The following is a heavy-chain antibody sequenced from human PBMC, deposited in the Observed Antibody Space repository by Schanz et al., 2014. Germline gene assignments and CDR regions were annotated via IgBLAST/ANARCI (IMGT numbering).Heavy chain of an antibody. CDR2: INQDGSQK. CDR1: GFTVSNNY. J-gene: IGHJ6*02. CDR3: ATQYCSGTTCYTDSWDH. V-gene: IGHV3-7*01. Sequence: EVQLVESGGGLVQPGGSLRLSCAASGFTVSNNYMSWVRQAPGKGLEWVANINQDGSQKYYVGSVKGRFTISRDNAKDSLYLQMTSLRAEDTAVYYCATQYCSGTTCYTDSWDHWGQGTTVTVSS. D-gene: IGHD2-2*02.